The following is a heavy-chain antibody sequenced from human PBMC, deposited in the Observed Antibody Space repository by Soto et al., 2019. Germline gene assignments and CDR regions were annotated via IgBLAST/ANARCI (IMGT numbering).Heavy chain of an antibody. CDR3: AKEGMSGSFTPYYYYGMDV. CDR1: GFTFSSYW. V-gene: IGHV3-7*05. CDR2: IKQDGSEK. J-gene: IGHJ6*02. Sequence: EVQLVESGGGLVQPGGSLRLSCAASGFTFSSYWMSWVLRAPGKGLEWVANIKQDGSEKYYVDSVKGRFTISRDNDKNSLYLQMNSLRAEDTAVYYCAKEGMSGSFTPYYYYGMDVWGQGTTVTGSS. D-gene: IGHD1-26*01.